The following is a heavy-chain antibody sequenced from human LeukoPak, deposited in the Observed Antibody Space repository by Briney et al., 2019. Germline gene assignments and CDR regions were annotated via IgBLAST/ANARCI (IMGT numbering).Heavy chain of an antibody. Sequence: GGSLRLSCAASGFTLDDYAMHWVRQAPGKGLEWVSGISWNSGSIGYADSVKGRFTISRDNAKNSLYLQMNSLRAEDTALYYCAKEGVAATYNYWGQGTLVTVSS. CDR1: GFTLDDYA. CDR3: AKEGVAATYNY. CDR2: ISWNSGSI. J-gene: IGHJ4*02. D-gene: IGHD2-15*01. V-gene: IGHV3-9*01.